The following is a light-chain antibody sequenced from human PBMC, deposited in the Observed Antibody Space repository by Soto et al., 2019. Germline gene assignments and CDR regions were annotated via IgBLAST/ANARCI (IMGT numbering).Light chain of an antibody. CDR2: DVS. CDR3: SSYTSSSTLL. J-gene: IGLJ2*01. Sequence: QSALTQPASVSGSPRQSITISCTGTSSDVGGYNYVSWYQQHPGKAPKLMIYDVSNRPSGVSNRFSGSKSGNTASLTISGLQAEDEADYYCSSYTSSSTLLFGGGTQLTVL. V-gene: IGLV2-14*01. CDR1: SSDVGGYNY.